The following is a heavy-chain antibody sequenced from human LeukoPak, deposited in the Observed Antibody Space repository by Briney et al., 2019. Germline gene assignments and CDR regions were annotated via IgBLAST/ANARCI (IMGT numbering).Heavy chain of an antibody. V-gene: IGHV1-18*01. CDR2: ISTYNGNT. D-gene: IGHD3-22*01. Sequence: ASVTVSCTASGYSFSMYGISWVRQAPGQGLEWMGWISTYNGNTNYAQKFQGRVTMTTDTSTNTAYMELRSLRSDDTAVYYCAGDLDYYDSSGSGWFDPWGQGTLVTVSS. CDR1: GYSFSMYG. J-gene: IGHJ5*02. CDR3: AGDLDYYDSSGSGWFDP.